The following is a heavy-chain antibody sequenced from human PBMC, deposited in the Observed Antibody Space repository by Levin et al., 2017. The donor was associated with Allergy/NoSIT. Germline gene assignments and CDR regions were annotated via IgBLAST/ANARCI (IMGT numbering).Heavy chain of an antibody. CDR3: ARHSGQISRGYSYGEFDY. CDR1: GYSFTSYW. V-gene: IGHV5-51*01. D-gene: IGHD5-18*01. CDR2: IYPGDSDT. J-gene: IGHJ4*02. Sequence: PGESLKISCKGSGYSFTSYWIGWVRQMPGKGLEWMGIIYPGDSDTRYSPSFQGQVTISPDKSISTPYLQWSSLKASDTAMYYCARHSGQISRGYSYGEFDYWGQGTLVTVSS.